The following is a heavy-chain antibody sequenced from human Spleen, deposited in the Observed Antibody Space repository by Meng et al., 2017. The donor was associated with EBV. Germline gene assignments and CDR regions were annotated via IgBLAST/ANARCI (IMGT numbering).Heavy chain of an antibody. V-gene: IGHV3-21*02. CDR3: ARDWVEINSYGYGH. CDR1: GFSFDTYS. J-gene: IGHJ4*02. D-gene: IGHD5-18*01. CDR2: ISRNSRSI. Sequence: EVQLVESGGGLVKPGGSLRLSCAASGFSFDTYSMNWVRPAPGKGLEWVATISRNSRSIYYADSVKGRFTISRDNAENSVYLQMNSVRAEDTAVYYCARDWVEINSYGYGHWGQGTLVTVSS.